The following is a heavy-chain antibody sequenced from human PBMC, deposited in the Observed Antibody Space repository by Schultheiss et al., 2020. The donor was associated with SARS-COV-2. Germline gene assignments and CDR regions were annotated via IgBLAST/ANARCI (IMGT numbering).Heavy chain of an antibody. V-gene: IGHV1-2*06. CDR1: GYTFTGYY. D-gene: IGHD7-27*01. Sequence: ASVKVSCKASGYTFTGYYMHWVRQAPGQGLEWMGRINPNSGGTNYAQKFQGRVTMTRDTSISTAYMELRSLRSDDTAVYYCARGQTGHMPFDYWGQGTLVTVSS. CDR3: ARGQTGHMPFDY. J-gene: IGHJ4*02. CDR2: INPNSGGT.